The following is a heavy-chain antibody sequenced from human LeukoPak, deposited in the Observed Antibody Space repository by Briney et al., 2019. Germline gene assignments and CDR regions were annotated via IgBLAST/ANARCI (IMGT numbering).Heavy chain of an antibody. Sequence: GGSLRLSCAASGFTFSTYTMYWVRHPPGKRLEWVSIIGSSGGGIHYADSVKGRFTISRDNSKNTLYLQMNSLRAEDTAVYYCAKDSEYYYGSGSPDYWGQGTLVTVSS. J-gene: IGHJ4*02. V-gene: IGHV3-23*01. CDR3: AKDSEYYYGSGSPDY. CDR1: GFTFSTYT. CDR2: IGSSGGGI. D-gene: IGHD3-10*01.